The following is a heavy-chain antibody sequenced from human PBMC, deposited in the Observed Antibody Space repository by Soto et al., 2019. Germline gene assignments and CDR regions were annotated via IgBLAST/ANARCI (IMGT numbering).Heavy chain of an antibody. CDR1: GDSVSSNSAA. CDR2: TYYRSKWYN. D-gene: IGHD6-19*01. J-gene: IGHJ6*02. CDR3: ARDRASYSSGWYPYPGGVNYYYYGMDV. Sequence: SQTLSLTCAISGDSVSSNSAAWNWIRQSPSRGLEWLGRTYYRSKWYNDYAVSVKSRITINPETSKNQFSLQLNSVTPEDTAVYYCARDRASYSSGWYPYPGGVNYYYYGMDVWGQGTTVTVSS. V-gene: IGHV6-1*01.